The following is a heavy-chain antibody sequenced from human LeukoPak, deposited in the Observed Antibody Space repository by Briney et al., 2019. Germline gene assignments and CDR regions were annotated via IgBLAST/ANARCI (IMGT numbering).Heavy chain of an antibody. CDR2: NSYSGNT. D-gene: IGHD4-17*01. CDR3: AKDPNGDYIGTFDI. J-gene: IGHJ3*02. CDR1: GGSISTYF. V-gene: IGHV4-4*08. Sequence: PSETLSLTCTVSGGSISTYFWTWIRQPPARGLEWIGFNSYSGNTKYNPSLQNRVTISVDTSKNRFSLQLTSVTAADTAVYYCAKDPNGDYIGTFDIWGQGTMVTVSS.